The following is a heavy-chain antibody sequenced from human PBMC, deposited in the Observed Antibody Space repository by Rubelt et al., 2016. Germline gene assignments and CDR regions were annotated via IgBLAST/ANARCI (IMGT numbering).Heavy chain of an antibody. CDR2: ISITSSYI. D-gene: IGHD6-6*01. CDR1: GFTFSYYN. CDR3: AKAKAEYSSDY. J-gene: IGHJ4*02. V-gene: IGHV3-21*04. Sequence: EVQLVESGGGLVKPGGSLRLSCAASGFTFSYYNMNWVRQAPGKGLEWVSSISITSSYIYYADSMKGQFTISRDNAKNLLYLQMNSLRAEDTAVYYCAKAKAEYSSDYWGQGTLVTVSS.